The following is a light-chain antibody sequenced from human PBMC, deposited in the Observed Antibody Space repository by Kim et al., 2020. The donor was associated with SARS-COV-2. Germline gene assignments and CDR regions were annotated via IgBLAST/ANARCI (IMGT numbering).Light chain of an antibody. CDR3: QQYNNWPLT. V-gene: IGKV3-15*01. J-gene: IGKJ4*01. CDR1: QSVSSN. CDR2: GAS. Sequence: SVAPGEGATLSCRASQSVSSNLAWYQQKPGQPPRLLSYGASTRATGIPARFSGSGSGTEFTLTISSLQSEDFAVYYCQQYNNWPLTFGGGTKVEI.